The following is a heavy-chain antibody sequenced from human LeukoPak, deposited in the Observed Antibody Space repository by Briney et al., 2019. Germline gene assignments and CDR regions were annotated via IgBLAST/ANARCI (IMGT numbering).Heavy chain of an antibody. V-gene: IGHV4-59*12. CDR2: IYYSGST. Sequence: SETLSLTCTVSGGSISSYYWSWIRQPPGKGLEWIGYIYYSGSTNHNPSLKSRVTISVDTSKNQFSLKLNSVTAADTAVYYCARGGTVWNFDYWGQGTLVTVSS. J-gene: IGHJ4*02. CDR1: GGSISSYY. CDR3: ARGGTVWNFDY. D-gene: IGHD1-1*01.